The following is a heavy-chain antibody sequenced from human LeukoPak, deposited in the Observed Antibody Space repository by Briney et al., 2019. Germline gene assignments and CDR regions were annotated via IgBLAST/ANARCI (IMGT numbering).Heavy chain of an antibody. V-gene: IGHV3-15*01. CDR3: TTDLLRFGYSYGRFDY. CDR2: IISKTDGGTT. Sequence: GGSLRLSCAASGFTFSNAWMSWVRQAPGKGLEWVGRIISKTDGGTTDYAAPVKGRFTISRDDSKNTLYLQMNSLKTEDTAVYYCTTDLLRFGYSYGRFDYWGQGTLVTVSS. J-gene: IGHJ4*02. D-gene: IGHD5-18*01. CDR1: GFTFSNAW.